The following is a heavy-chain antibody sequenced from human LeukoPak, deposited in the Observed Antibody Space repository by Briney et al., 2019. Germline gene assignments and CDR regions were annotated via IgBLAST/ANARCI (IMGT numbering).Heavy chain of an antibody. CDR3: ARGGPVKSIYDPHWYDP. V-gene: IGHV3-33*01. CDR1: GFTFSSYG. J-gene: IGHJ5*02. CDR2: IWYDGSNK. Sequence: GGSLRLSCAASGFTFSSYGMHWVRQAPGKGLEWVAVIWYDGSNKYYADSVKGRFTISRDNSKNTLYLQMNSLRVEDTAVYFCARGGPVKSIYDPHWYDPWGQGTQVTVSS. D-gene: IGHD3-3*01.